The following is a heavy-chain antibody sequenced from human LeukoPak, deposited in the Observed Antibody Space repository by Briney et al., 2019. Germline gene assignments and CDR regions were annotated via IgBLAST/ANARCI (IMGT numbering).Heavy chain of an antibody. V-gene: IGHV3-30*18. CDR2: ISAGGSLK. CDR3: AKDGMSWVAGYFDY. D-gene: IGHD1-26*01. CDR1: GFTFSNYG. J-gene: IGHJ4*02. Sequence: QAGGSLRLSCAASGFTFSNYGMHWVRQAPGKGLEWLAVISAGGSLKYYADSVKGRFTISRDNSKNTLYLQMNSLRAEDTAVYYCAKDGMSWVAGYFDYWGQGTLVTVSS.